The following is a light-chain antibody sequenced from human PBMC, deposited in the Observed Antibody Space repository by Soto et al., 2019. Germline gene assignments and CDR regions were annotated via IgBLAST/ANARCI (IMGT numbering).Light chain of an antibody. V-gene: IGKV3-15*01. CDR1: QSVSSN. J-gene: IGKJ1*01. Sequence: EIVMTQSPATLSVSPGERATLSCRASQSVSSNLAWYQQKPGQAPRLLIYGASIRATGIPARFSGSGSGTEFTLTISSLQSEDFAVYYCQQYNNWPPTWTFGQGTK. CDR2: GAS. CDR3: QQYNNWPPTWT.